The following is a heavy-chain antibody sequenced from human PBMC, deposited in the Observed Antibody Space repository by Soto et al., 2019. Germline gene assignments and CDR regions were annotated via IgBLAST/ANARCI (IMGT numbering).Heavy chain of an antibody. CDR3: ASRRLPGIAAAGTHYYYGMDV. V-gene: IGHV1-69*13. J-gene: IGHJ6*02. Sequence: AASVKVSCKASGGTFSSYAISWVRQAPGQGLEWMGGIIPIFGTANYAQKFQGRVTITADESTSTAYMELSSLRSEDTAVYYCASRRLPGIAAAGTHYYYGMDVWGQGTTVTVSS. D-gene: IGHD6-13*01. CDR2: IIPIFGTA. CDR1: GGTFSSYA.